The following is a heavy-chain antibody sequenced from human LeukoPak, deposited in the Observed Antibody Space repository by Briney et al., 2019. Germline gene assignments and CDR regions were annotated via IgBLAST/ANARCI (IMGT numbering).Heavy chain of an antibody. Sequence: SETLSLTCAVYGGSFSGYYWSWIRQPPGKGLEWIGEINHSGSTNYNPSLKSRVTISVDTSKNQFSPKLSSVTAADTAVYYCARGWDYDSWSGYYIFGPWGQGTLVTVSS. V-gene: IGHV4-34*01. J-gene: IGHJ5*02. CDR3: ARGWDYDSWSGYYIFGP. CDR2: INHSGST. D-gene: IGHD3-3*01. CDR1: GGSFSGYY.